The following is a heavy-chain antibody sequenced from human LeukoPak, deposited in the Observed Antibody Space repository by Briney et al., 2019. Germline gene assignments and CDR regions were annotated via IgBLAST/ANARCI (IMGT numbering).Heavy chain of an antibody. CDR3: ARYGDYDIRYFDY. CDR1: GGSISSYY. CDR2: IYYSGST. V-gene: IGHV4-59*01. J-gene: IGHJ4*02. D-gene: IGHD4-17*01. Sequence: SETLSLTCTVSGGSISSYYWSWIRQPPGKGLEWIGYIYYSGSTNYNPSLKSRVTISVDTSKNQFSLKLSSVTAADTAVYYCARYGDYDIRYFDYWGQGTLVTVS.